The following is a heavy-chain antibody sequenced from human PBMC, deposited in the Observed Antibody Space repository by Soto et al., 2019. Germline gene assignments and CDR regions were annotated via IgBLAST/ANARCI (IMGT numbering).Heavy chain of an antibody. D-gene: IGHD3-22*01. CDR1: GGSISSSNW. CDR2: IYHSGST. CDR3: ARAQGYDSSGYWLRWFDP. V-gene: IGHV4-4*02. J-gene: IGHJ5*02. Sequence: SETLSLTCAVSGGSISSSNWWSWVRQPPGKGLEWIGEIYHSGSTNYNPSLKSRVTISVDKSKNQFSLKLSSVTAADTAVYYCARAQGYDSSGYWLRWFDPWGQGTLVTVSS.